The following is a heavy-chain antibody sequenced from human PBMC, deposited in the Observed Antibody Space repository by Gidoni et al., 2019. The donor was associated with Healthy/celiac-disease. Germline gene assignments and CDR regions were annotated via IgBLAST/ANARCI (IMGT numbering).Heavy chain of an antibody. CDR1: GFTLSRYE. V-gene: IGHV3-48*03. CDR3: AREGGISPVDYYYYGMDV. J-gene: IGHJ6*02. D-gene: IGHD3-16*01. Sequence: EVQLVESGGGLVQPGGSLRLSCAASGFTLSRYEMNWVRQAPGKGLEWVSYISSSGSTIYYADSVKGRFTISRDNAKNSLYLQMNSLRAEDTAVYYCAREGGISPVDYYYYGMDVWGQGTTVTVSS. CDR2: ISSSGSTI.